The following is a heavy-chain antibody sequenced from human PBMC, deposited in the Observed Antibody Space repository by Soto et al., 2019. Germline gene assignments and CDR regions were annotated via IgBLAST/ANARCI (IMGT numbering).Heavy chain of an antibody. J-gene: IGHJ4*02. CDR3: ARGYSHYAH. CDR2: IYYSGPS. CDR1: GGSVSRDSNF. D-gene: IGHD4-4*01. Sequence: SETLSLTCTVSGGSVSRDSNFWSWIRQPPGKGLEWIGYIYYSGPSRYNPSLESRVTISIDSSKNQVSLTLTSVTAADTAVYYCARGYSHYAHWGRGTLVTVYS. V-gene: IGHV4-61*01.